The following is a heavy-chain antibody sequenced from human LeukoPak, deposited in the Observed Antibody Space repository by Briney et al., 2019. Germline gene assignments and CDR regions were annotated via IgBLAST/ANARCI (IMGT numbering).Heavy chain of an antibody. D-gene: IGHD3-10*01. CDR3: ARDSPSSLWFGESFDY. V-gene: IGHV3-30-3*01. J-gene: IGHJ4*02. CDR2: ISYDGSNK. CDR1: GFTFSSYA. Sequence: GRSLRLSCAASGFTFSSYAMHWVRQAPGKGLEWVAVISYDGSNKYYADSVKGRFTISRDNSKNTLYLQMNSLRAEDTAVYYCARDSPSSLWFGESFDYWGQGTLVTVSS.